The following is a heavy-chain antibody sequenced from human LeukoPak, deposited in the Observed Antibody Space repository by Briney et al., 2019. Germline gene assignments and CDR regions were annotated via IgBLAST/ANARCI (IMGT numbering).Heavy chain of an antibody. V-gene: IGHV1-2*02. CDR3: ASSRIFEVVDYYCYGMDV. CDR2: INPNSGGT. CDR1: GYTFTGYY. Sequence: ASVKVSCKASGYTFTGYYMHWVRQAPGQGLEWMGWINPNSGGTNYAQKFQGRVTMTRDTSISTAYMELSRLRSDDTAAYYCASSRIFEVVDYYCYGMDVWGQGTTVTVSS. J-gene: IGHJ6*02. D-gene: IGHD3-3*01.